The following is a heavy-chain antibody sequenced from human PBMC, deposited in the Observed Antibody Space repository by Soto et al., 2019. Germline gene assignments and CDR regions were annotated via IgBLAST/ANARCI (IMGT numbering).Heavy chain of an antibody. V-gene: IGHV3-11*06. Sequence: KPGGSLRLSCAASGFTFSAYYMSWIRQAPGKGLEWVSYISSSSSYTNYADSVKGRFTISRDNAKNSLYLQMNSLRAEDTAVYYCARVAHETIFGVVRGDYFDYCGQGTLVTVSS. CDR2: ISSSSSYT. CDR3: ARVAHETIFGVVRGDYFDY. CDR1: GFTFSAYY. J-gene: IGHJ4*02. D-gene: IGHD3-3*01.